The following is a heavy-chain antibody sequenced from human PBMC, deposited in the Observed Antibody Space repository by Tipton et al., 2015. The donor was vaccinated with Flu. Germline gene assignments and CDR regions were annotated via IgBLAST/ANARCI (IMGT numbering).Heavy chain of an antibody. CDR2: SFYSGST. Sequence: TLSLTCTVSGDSMTYYYWIWIRQPPGKGLEWIGFSFYSGSTSYNPSLKSRVTISVDTSRNQFSLNLKSVTAADTAVYYCARDRGWPAALDYWSQGILVTVSS. J-gene: IGHJ4*02. CDR3: ARDRGWPAALDY. CDR1: GDSMTYYY. D-gene: IGHD3-10*01. V-gene: IGHV4-59*01.